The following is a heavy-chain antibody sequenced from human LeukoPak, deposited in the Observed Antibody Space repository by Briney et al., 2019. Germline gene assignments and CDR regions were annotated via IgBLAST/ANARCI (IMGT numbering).Heavy chain of an antibody. D-gene: IGHD3-3*01. CDR2: ISSSSSYI. V-gene: IGHV3-21*01. CDR1: GFTFSSYR. J-gene: IGHJ3*02. CDR3: ARVGNYDFWSGYYGVDAFDI. Sequence: PGGSLRLSCAASGFTFSSYRMNWVRQAPGKGLEWVSSISSSSSYIYYADSVKGRFTISRDNAKNSLYLQMNSLRAEDTAVYYCARVGNYDFWSGYYGVDAFDIWGQGTMVTVSS.